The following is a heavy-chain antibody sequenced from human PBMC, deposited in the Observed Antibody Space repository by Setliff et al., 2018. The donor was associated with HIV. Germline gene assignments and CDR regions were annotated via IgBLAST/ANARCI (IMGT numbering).Heavy chain of an antibody. CDR3: AREGHVATPGSSEFDP. CDR1: GYSFSSYY. V-gene: IGHV1-46*01. CDR2: INPRGGKA. J-gene: IGHJ5*02. Sequence: ASVKVSCKASGYSFSSYYMHWVRQAPGQGLEWMGIINPRGGKASYAQRFQGRLTVTTDTSTSTVYMELRLLTSDDTAIYYCAREGHVATPGSSEFDPWGQGTLVTVSS. D-gene: IGHD2-15*01.